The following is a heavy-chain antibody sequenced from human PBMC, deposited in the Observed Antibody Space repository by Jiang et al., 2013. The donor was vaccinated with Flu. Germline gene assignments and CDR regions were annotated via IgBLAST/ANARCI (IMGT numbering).Heavy chain of an antibody. V-gene: IGHV4-59*01. CDR1: GGSISTYH. J-gene: IGHJ2*01. CDR2: IYYSGSI. CDR3: ARESSQTGYPSYYFDL. Sequence: GSGLVKPSETLSLTCTVSGGSISTYHWSWIRQPPGKGLEWIGYIYYSGSINYNPSLRSRVTMSVDTSKNQFSLKLTSVTAADTAFYYCARESSQTGYPSYYFDLWGLAPWSLSP. D-gene: IGHD3-9*01.